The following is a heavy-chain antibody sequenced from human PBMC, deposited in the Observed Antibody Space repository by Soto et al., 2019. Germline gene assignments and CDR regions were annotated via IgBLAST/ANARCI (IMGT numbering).Heavy chain of an antibody. D-gene: IGHD3-9*01. V-gene: IGHV4-39*01. CDR2: TYHSGGT. CDR3: ARHRSYSDILTGYFDS. J-gene: IGHJ4*02. Sequence: QLHLQESGPGLLKPSETLFLTCTVSGASIAGSAFYWGWIRQSPGRGLEWIGSTYHSGGTYYNPSVKSRITLSVDTSKNHFSLRLDSVTAADTALYFCARHRSYSDILTGYFDSWGQGAQVYVSP. CDR1: GASIAGSAFY.